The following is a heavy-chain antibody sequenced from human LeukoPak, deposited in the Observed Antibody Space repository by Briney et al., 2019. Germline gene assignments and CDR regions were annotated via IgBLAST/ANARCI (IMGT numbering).Heavy chain of an antibody. V-gene: IGHV1-46*01. CDR3: ARSPTSGYFDL. CDR1: GYTFTGYY. J-gene: IGHJ2*01. CDR2: INPSGGST. Sequence: GASVKVSCKASGYTFTGYYMHWVRQAPGQGLEWMGIINPSGGSTSYAQKFQGRVTMTRDTSTSTVYMELSSLRSEDTAVYYCARSPTSGYFDLWGRGTLVTVSS.